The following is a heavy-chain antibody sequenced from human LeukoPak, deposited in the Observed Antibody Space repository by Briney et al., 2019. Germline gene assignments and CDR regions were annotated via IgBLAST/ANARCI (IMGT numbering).Heavy chain of an antibody. Sequence: GGSLRLSCAASGFSVNSDYMTWVRQAPGKGLDWVSVLYSSGTTVYADSVRGRFTISRDNSKNTLYLQMNSLRAEDTAVYYCARTRPNYYDSSGYPFDYWGQGTLVTVSS. V-gene: IGHV3-66*01. CDR3: ARTRPNYYDSSGYPFDY. CDR1: GFSVNSDY. CDR2: LYSSGTT. J-gene: IGHJ4*02. D-gene: IGHD3-22*01.